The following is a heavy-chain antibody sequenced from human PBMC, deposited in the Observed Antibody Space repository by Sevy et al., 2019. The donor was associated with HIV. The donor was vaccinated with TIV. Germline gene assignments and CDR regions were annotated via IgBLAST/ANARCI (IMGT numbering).Heavy chain of an antibody. CDR1: GGTFTTSG. Sequence: ASVKVSCKASGGTFTTSGISWVRQVPGQGLEWMGGIIPILGTTNYAQKFQNRVTITADKSTSTAYMELSSLRSEDTAVYYCARGGGNGWYYFDYWGQETLVTVSS. CDR2: IIPILGTT. J-gene: IGHJ4*02. D-gene: IGHD6-19*01. V-gene: IGHV1-69*06. CDR3: ARGGGNGWYYFDY.